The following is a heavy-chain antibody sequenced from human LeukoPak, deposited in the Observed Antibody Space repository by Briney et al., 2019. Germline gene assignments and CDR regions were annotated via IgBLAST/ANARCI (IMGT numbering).Heavy chain of an antibody. D-gene: IGHD1-14*01. Sequence: GGSLRLSCTASGLTFSTSGFNWVRQAPGKGLEWVASIGPTGSDRYHADSIKGRFTISRDNANNFLYLQMNSLRAEDTAVYYCATETNGRHYDYWGQGTLPTVSS. J-gene: IGHJ4*02. CDR2: IGPTGSDR. CDR3: ATETNGRHYDY. CDR1: GLTFSTSG. V-gene: IGHV3-21*06.